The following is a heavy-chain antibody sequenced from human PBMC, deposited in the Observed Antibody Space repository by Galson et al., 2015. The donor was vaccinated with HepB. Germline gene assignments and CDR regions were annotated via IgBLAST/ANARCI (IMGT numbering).Heavy chain of an antibody. V-gene: IGHV1-69*04. Sequence: SVKVSCKASGGTFSSYAISWVRQAPGQGLEWMGRIIPILGIANYAQKFQGRVTITADKSTSTAYMELSSLRSEDTAVYYCAGYCSSTSCYEGAYYYYGMDVWGQGTTVTVSS. D-gene: IGHD2-2*01. CDR2: IIPILGIA. CDR1: GGTFSSYA. J-gene: IGHJ6*02. CDR3: AGYCSSTSCYEGAYYYYGMDV.